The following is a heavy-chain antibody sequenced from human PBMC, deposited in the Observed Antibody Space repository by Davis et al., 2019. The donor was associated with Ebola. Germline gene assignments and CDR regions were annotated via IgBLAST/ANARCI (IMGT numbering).Heavy chain of an antibody. V-gene: IGHV3-30*04. CDR2: ISYDGSNK. CDR3: AKEVAVATINYYYYYGMDV. J-gene: IGHJ6*02. D-gene: IGHD5-12*01. CDR1: GFTFSPYP. Sequence: GESLKISCAASGFTFSPYPKHWVRQAPGKGLEWVAVISYDGSNKYYADSVKGRFTISRDNSKNTLYLQMNSLRAEDTAVYYCAKEVAVATINYYYYYGMDVWGQGTTVTVSS.